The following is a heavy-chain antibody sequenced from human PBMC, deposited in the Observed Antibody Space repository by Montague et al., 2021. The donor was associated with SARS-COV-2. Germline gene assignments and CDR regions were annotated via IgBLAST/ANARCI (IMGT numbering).Heavy chain of an antibody. CDR1: GGSFSGYY. Sequence: SETLSLTCAVYGGSFSGYYWSWIRQPPGKGLEWIGEINHSGSTNYNPSLKSRVTISVDTSKNQFSLKLSSVTAADTAVYYCARRGNKQWRPRGDFQDWGQGTLVTVSS. V-gene: IGHV4-34*01. J-gene: IGHJ1*01. CDR3: ARRGNKQWRPRGDFQD. D-gene: IGHD6-19*01. CDR2: INHSGST.